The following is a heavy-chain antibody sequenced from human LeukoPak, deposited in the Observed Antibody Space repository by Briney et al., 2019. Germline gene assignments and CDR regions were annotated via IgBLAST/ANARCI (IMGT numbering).Heavy chain of an antibody. V-gene: IGHV4-34*01. CDR1: GGSFSGYY. J-gene: IGHJ4*02. D-gene: IGHD1-26*01. CDR2: INHSGST. Sequence: SETLSLTCAVYGGSFSGYYWIWIRQPPGKGLEWIGEINHSGSTNYNPSLKSRVTISVDTSKNQFSLKLSSVTAADTAVYYCARGLSGSYRPARDYWGQGTLVTVSS. CDR3: ARGLSGSYRPARDY.